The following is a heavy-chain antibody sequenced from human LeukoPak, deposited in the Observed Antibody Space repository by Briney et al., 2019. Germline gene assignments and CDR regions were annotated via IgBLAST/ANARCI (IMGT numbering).Heavy chain of an antibody. CDR2: VSGSGGST. D-gene: IGHD1/OR15-1a*01. J-gene: IGHJ6*03. CDR1: GITFSRYA. CDR3: TRDYPPGTLNPYYYYYYMDV. Sequence: GGSLRLSCVGSGITFSRYAISWVRQAPGKGLEWVSGVSGSGGSTYYADSVKGRFTISRDNSKNSLYLEMNSLRAEDTAVYYCTRDYPPGTLNPYYYYYYMDVWGKGTTVTVSS. V-gene: IGHV3-23*01.